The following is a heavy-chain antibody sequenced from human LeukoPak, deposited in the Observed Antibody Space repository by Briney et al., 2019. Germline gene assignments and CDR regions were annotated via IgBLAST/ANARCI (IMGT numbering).Heavy chain of an antibody. J-gene: IGHJ5*02. V-gene: IGHV1-69*05. CDR1: GGTFSSYA. Sequence: SVKVSCKASGGTFSSYAISWVRQAPGQGLEWMGGIIPIFGTANYAQKFEGRVTLTRDMSTSTDYLELSSLRSEDTAVYYCARDNSVRDEAWWFNPWGQGTLVTVSS. CDR2: IIPIFGTA. D-gene: IGHD5-24*01. CDR3: ARDNSVRDEAWWFNP.